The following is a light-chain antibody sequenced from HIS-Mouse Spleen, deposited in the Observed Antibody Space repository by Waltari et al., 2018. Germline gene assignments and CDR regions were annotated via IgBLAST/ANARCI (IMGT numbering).Light chain of an antibody. J-gene: IGLJ1*01. Sequence: QSALTQPASVSGSPGQSITISCTGTSRDVGSYNLVSWYQQHPGKAPKLMIYEGSKRPSGVSNRFSGSKSGNTASLTISGFQAEDEADYYCCSYAGSSTSVFGTGTKVTVL. CDR2: EGS. V-gene: IGLV2-23*01. CDR1: SRDVGSYNL. CDR3: CSYAGSSTSV.